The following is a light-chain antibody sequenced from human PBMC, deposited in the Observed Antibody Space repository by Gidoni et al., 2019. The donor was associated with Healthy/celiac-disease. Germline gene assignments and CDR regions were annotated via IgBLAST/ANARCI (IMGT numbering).Light chain of an antibody. Sequence: DIQMTQSPSSLSASVGDRVTITCRASQSISSYLNWYQQKPGKAPKLLIYAAYSLQSGVSSRFSSSGSRTDFTLTISRLQPEDFATYYCQQSYSTPYTFGQGTKLEIK. CDR3: QQSYSTPYT. CDR2: AAY. J-gene: IGKJ2*01. V-gene: IGKV1-39*01. CDR1: QSISSY.